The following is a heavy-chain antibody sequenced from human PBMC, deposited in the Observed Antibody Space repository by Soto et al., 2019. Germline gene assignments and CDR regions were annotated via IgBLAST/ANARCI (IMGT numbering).Heavy chain of an antibody. V-gene: IGHV4-34*01. CDR2: INHSGST. Sequence: PSETLSLTCAVYGGSFSGYYWSWIRQPPGKGLEWIGEINHSGSTNYNPSLKSRVTISVDTSKNQFSLKLSSVTAADTAVYYCARGGCTNGVCSFSGGSFDYWGQGTLVTVSS. CDR3: ARGGCTNGVCSFSGGSFDY. J-gene: IGHJ4*02. D-gene: IGHD2-8*01. CDR1: GGSFSGYY.